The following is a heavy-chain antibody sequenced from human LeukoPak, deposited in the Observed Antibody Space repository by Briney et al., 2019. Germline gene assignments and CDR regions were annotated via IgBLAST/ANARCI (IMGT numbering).Heavy chain of an antibody. J-gene: IGHJ4*02. D-gene: IGHD6-19*01. CDR3: AREGIPGIAVAGTVDY. CDR2: XIPILGIA. Sequence: SVKVSCKASGGTFSSYAISWVRQAPGQGLEWMXRXIPILGIANYAQKFQGRVTITADKSTSTAYMELSSLRSEDTAVYYCAREGIPGIAVAGTVDYWGQGTLVTVSS. CDR1: GGTFSSYA. V-gene: IGHV1-69*04.